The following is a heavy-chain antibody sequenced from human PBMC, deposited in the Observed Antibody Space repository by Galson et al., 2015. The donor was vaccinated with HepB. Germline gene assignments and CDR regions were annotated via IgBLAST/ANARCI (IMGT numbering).Heavy chain of an antibody. D-gene: IGHD6-13*01. V-gene: IGHV5-51*01. CDR2: IYPGDSDT. CDR1: GYSFTSYW. J-gene: IGHJ3*02. CDR3: ARLRAAAGTADAFDI. Sequence: QSGAEVKKPGESLRISCKGSGYSFTSYWIGWVRQMPGKGLEWMGIIYPGDSDTRYSPSFQGQVTISADKSISTAYLQWSSLKAAYTAMYYCARLRAAAGTADAFDIWGQGTMVTVSS.